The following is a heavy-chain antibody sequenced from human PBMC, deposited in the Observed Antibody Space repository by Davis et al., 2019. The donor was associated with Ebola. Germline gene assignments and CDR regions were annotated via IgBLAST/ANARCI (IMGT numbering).Heavy chain of an antibody. CDR2: ISGSGKTT. D-gene: IGHD2-2*02. CDR3: AKASWGPAARPLLDS. J-gene: IGHJ4*02. V-gene: IGHV3-23*01. Sequence: GGSLRLSCAVSGFNFSHYAMSWVRQAPGKGLEWVACISGSGKTTYYADSVEGRFNISRDNSNNTLYLQMNSLRVEDTARYYCAKASWGPAARPLLDSWGQGIMVTVSS. CDR1: GFNFSHYA.